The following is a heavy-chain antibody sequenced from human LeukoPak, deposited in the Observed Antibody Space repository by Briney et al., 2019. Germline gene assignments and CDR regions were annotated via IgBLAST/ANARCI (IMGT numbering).Heavy chain of an antibody. V-gene: IGHV4-34*01. D-gene: IGHD2-8*01. J-gene: IGHJ4*02. CDR3: ARGDARHFDY. CDR2: INHSGST. CDR1: GGSFSGYY. Sequence: SETLSLTCAVYGGSFSGYYWSWIRQPPGKGLEWIGEINHSGSTNYNPSLKSRVTISVDTSKNQFSLKLSSVTVADTAVYYCARGDARHFDYWGQGTLVTVSS.